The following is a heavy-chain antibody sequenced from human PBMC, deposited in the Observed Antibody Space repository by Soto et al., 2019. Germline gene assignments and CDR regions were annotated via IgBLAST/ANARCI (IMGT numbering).Heavy chain of an antibody. J-gene: IGHJ4*02. CDR1: GFSFSSYE. CDR3: ATERMMSRKDFNY. CDR2: ITSSGDRT. Sequence: EVQLVESGGGLVQPGGSLRLSCAASGFSFSSYELHWVRQAPGRGLEWIAYITSSGDRTDYPDSVRGRFTISRDNAKSSLYLQMDSLRAEDTAVYDCATERMMSRKDFNYWGQGTLVTVSS. D-gene: IGHD2-15*01. V-gene: IGHV3-48*03.